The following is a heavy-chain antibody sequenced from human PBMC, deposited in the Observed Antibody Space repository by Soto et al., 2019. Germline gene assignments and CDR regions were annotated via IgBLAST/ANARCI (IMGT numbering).Heavy chain of an antibody. CDR2: MNPNSGNT. CDR3: ARGDSFTSSWYWFDS. J-gene: IGHJ5*01. V-gene: IGHV1-8*01. D-gene: IGHD6-13*01. Sequence: QVLLVQSGAEVKKPGASVKVSCEASGYTFSSYEINWVRQATGQGLEGMGWMNPNSGNTGYAQKFQGRVTMTRNTSISTAYMELSSLSSEDTAVYYCARGDSFTSSWYWFDSWGQGTLVTVSS. CDR1: GYTFSSYE.